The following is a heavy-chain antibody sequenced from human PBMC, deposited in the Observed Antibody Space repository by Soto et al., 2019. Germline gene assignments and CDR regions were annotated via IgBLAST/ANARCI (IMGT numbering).Heavy chain of an antibody. D-gene: IGHD2-15*01. V-gene: IGHV1-46*01. Sequence: ASVKVSCKASGYSFTNYYMHWLRQAPGQGLAWMGIINPSGGSTTYPRRFQDRVSITMDTSTSTVYMELGSLTSEDTAVYYCAREIICSGGRCSPYYCGPMDLWGQGTTVTVSS. J-gene: IGHJ6*01. CDR1: GYSFTNYY. CDR3: AREIICSGGRCSPYYCGPMDL. CDR2: INPSGGST.